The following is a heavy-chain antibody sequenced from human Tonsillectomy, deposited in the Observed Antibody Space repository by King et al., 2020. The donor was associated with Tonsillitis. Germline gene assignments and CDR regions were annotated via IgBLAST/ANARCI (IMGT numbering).Heavy chain of an antibody. Sequence: VQLVESGGGVVQPGRSLRLSCAASGFTFNNYAMHWVRQVPGKGLEWVATIWYDGSNSFYSDSVKGRFTISRDKSQNTLYLEMQSLRAEDSAVYFCARGSEQWELLEHYFDYWGQGTLVTVSS. V-gene: IGHV3-33*08. CDR2: IWYDGSNS. CDR1: GFTFNNYA. CDR3: ARGSEQWELLEHYFDY. J-gene: IGHJ4*02. D-gene: IGHD6-19*01.